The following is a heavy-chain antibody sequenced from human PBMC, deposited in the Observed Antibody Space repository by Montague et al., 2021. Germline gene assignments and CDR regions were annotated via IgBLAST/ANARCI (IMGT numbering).Heavy chain of an antibody. CDR3: ARARAEWASFDI. CDR1: GGSFSANY. V-gene: IGHV4-34*01. D-gene: IGHD1-14*01. Sequence: SETLSLTCAVYGGSFSANYWCWIRQPPGQGLEWIGEIYHSGRTNCNPSLKSRVSMSVDMSKNQFSLNLSSVTAADTAVYYCARARAEWASFDIWGQGTMVTVSS. J-gene: IGHJ3*02. CDR2: IYHSGRT.